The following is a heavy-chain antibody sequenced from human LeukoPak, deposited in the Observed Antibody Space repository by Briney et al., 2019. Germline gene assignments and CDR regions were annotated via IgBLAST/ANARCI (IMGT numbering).Heavy chain of an antibody. V-gene: IGHV3-48*03. Sequence: PGGSLRLSCASSGFTFSSYEMNWVRQAPGKGREGVSYISSSGSTIYYADSVKGRLPISRNNAKNVLYLQMNSLRVEDTAVFYCARVLDSSTSYYQTLPYWGQGTLVTVSS. J-gene: IGHJ4*02. CDR3: ARVLDSSTSYYQTLPY. CDR2: ISSSGSTI. CDR1: GFTFSSYE. D-gene: IGHD2-2*01.